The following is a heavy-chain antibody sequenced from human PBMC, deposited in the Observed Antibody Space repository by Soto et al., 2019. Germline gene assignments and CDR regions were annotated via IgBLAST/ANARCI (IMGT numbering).Heavy chain of an antibody. V-gene: IGHV3-74*03. Sequence: MQLGGSLRLSCAASGFTFSSYWMHWVRQAPGKGLVWVSRINSDGSSTTYADSVKGRFTISRDNAKNTLYLQMNSLRVEDTAVYYCARETIWFGQNGGGQGTLVTVSS. J-gene: IGHJ4*02. CDR1: GFTFSSYW. CDR2: INSDGSST. D-gene: IGHD3-10*01. CDR3: ARETIWFGQNG.